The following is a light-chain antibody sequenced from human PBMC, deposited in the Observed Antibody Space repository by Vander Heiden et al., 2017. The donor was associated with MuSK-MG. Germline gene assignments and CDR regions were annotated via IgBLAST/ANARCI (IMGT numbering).Light chain of an antibody. CDR2: GNN. CDR1: SSNIGSNY. V-gene: IGLV1-47*01. Sequence: QSVLPQPPSASGTPGQTVTSSCSGSSSNIGSNYVYCYQQLPGTAPNLLIYGNNQRPSGGPDRCSGSKSGTSASLAISGLRSEEEADYYCAAWDDSLSGPAVFGGGTKLTVL. J-gene: IGLJ7*01. CDR3: AAWDDSLSGPAV.